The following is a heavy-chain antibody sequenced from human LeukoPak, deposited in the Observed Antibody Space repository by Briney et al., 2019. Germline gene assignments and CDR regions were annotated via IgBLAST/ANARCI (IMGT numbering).Heavy chain of an antibody. D-gene: IGHD4-11*01. CDR2: IIPILGIA. CDR1: GGTFSSYA. Sequence: SSVKVSCKASGGTFSSYAISWVRQAPGQGLEWMGRIIPILGIANYAQKFQGRVTITADKSTSTAYMELSSLRSEDTAVYYCARGYSSAALDYWGQGTLVTVSS. J-gene: IGHJ4*02. V-gene: IGHV1-69*04. CDR3: ARGYSSAALDY.